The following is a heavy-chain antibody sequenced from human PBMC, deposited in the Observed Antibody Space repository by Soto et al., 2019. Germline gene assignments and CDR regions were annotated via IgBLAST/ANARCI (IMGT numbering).Heavy chain of an antibody. Sequence: PSETLSLTCSISGDSVSRNIAAWNWIRQSPSRGLEWLVRTYYRSKWYNDYAVSVKSRITINPDTSKNQFSLQLNSVTPEDTAVYYCAREFYDFWSGYSMNIDSWGQGTLVPVSS. CDR1: GDSVSRNIAA. J-gene: IGHJ4*02. CDR2: TYYRSKWYN. D-gene: IGHD3-3*01. CDR3: AREFYDFWSGYSMNIDS. V-gene: IGHV6-1*01.